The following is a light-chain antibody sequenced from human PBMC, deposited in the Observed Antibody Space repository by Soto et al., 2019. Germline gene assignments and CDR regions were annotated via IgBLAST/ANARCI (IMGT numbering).Light chain of an antibody. Sequence: QSVLTQPPSVSGSPGQSVTISCTGTSSDVGRYNRVSWYQQPPGTAPKLPIYEVRNRPSGVPDRFSGSRSANTAALTISGLQAEDEADYYCSLYTTNSTFVFGAGTKLTVL. CDR1: SSDVGRYNR. J-gene: IGLJ1*01. CDR3: SLYTTNSTFV. V-gene: IGLV2-18*01. CDR2: EVR.